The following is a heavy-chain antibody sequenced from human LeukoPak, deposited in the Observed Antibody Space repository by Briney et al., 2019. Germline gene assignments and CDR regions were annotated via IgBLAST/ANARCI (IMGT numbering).Heavy chain of an antibody. J-gene: IGHJ6*03. Sequence: PSETLSLTCAVYGGSFSGYYWSWIRQPPGKGLEWIREINHSGSTNYNPSLKSRVTISVDTSKNQFSLKLSSVTAADTAVYYCASSYYGSGRIVYYYYMDVWGKGTTVTVSS. CDR3: ASSYYGSGRIVYYYYMDV. V-gene: IGHV4-34*01. CDR2: INHSGST. CDR1: GGSFSGYY. D-gene: IGHD3-10*01.